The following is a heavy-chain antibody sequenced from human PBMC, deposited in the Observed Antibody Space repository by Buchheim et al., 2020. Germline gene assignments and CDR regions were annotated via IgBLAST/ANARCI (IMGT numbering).Heavy chain of an antibody. J-gene: IGHJ5*02. D-gene: IGHD3-3*02. CDR1: GFTFRSYW. Sequence: EVQLVESGGGLVQPGGSLRLSCAASGFTFRSYWMSWVRQAPGKGLEWVANIKQDGSERYYVDSVKGRFTISRDNTKNSLYLQINSLRAEDTAVYYCAGHSTYPNWFDPWGQGTL. CDR3: AGHSTYPNWFDP. CDR2: IKQDGSER. V-gene: IGHV3-7*01.